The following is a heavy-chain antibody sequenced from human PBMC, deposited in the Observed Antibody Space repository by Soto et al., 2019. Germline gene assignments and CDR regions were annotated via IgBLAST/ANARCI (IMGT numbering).Heavy chain of an antibody. J-gene: IGHJ4*02. CDR3: TRGRELPYYFDY. V-gene: IGHV3-30-3*01. D-gene: IGHD2-2*01. CDR1: GFTFSDAA. Sequence: VQMVESGGGVVQPGGTLRLSCTISGFTFSDAAMHWVRQVPGKGLEWVALISFNGGNTYYADSVRGRFSISRDNAMYTLYLEMNSLRPEDTAVYYCTRGRELPYYFDYWGQGTLVTVSS. CDR2: ISFNGGNT.